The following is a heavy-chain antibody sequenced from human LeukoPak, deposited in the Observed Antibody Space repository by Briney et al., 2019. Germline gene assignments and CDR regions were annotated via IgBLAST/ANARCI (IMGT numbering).Heavy chain of an antibody. CDR2: IYHSGST. CDR3: ARGAVTHHDAFDI. J-gene: IGHJ3*02. D-gene: IGHD4-23*01. CDR1: GGSISSGGYS. V-gene: IGHV4-30-2*01. Sequence: TLSLTCAVSGGSISSGGYSWGWIRQPPGKGLEWIGYIYHSGSTYYNPSLKSRVTISVDRSKNQFSLKLSSVTAADTAVYYCARGAVTHHDAFDIWGQGTMVTVSS.